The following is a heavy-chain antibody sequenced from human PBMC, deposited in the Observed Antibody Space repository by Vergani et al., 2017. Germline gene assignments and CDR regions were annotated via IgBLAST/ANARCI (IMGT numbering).Heavy chain of an antibody. CDR1: GGSFSGYY. V-gene: IGHV4-34*01. D-gene: IGHD4-11*01. J-gene: IGHJ6*02. CDR3: AGGPTTSVYCCYGMDV. CDR2: INHSGST. Sequence: QVQLQEWGAGLLKPSETLSLTCAVYGGSFSGYYWSWIRQPPGKGLEWVGEINHSGSTNYNPSLKSRVTISVDTSKNQFSLKLSSVTAADTAVYYCAGGPTTSVYCCYGMDVWGQGTTVTVSS.